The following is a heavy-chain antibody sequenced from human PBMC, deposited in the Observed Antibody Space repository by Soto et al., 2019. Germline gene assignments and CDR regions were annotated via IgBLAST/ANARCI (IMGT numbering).Heavy chain of an antibody. D-gene: IGHD1-26*01. CDR3: AREEGLLNWFDP. Sequence: GGSLRLSCAASGFTFSTYWMSWVRQTPGKGLEWVANIKEDGSEKYYVDSVKGRFTISRDNAENSLYLQMNSLRAEDTAVYYCAREEGLLNWFDPWGQGTLVTVSS. CDR1: GFTFSTYW. V-gene: IGHV3-7*01. J-gene: IGHJ5*02. CDR2: IKEDGSEK.